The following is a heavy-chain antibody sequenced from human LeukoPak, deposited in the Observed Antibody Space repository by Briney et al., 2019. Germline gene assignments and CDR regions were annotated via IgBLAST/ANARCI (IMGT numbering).Heavy chain of an antibody. CDR3: ARVRNYYDSTGFGAEFDY. Sequence: ASVKVSCKASGYTFTGYHMHWVRQAPGQELEWMGWINPNSGGTTYAQTFQDRVTMTRDTSISTAYMELSRLRSDDTAVYYCARVRNYYDSTGFGAEFDYWGQGTLVTVSS. CDR2: INPNSGGT. V-gene: IGHV1-2*02. J-gene: IGHJ4*02. D-gene: IGHD3-22*01. CDR1: GYTFTGYH.